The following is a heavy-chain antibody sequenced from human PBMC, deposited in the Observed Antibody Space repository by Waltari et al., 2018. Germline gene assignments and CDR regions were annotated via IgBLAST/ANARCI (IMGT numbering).Heavy chain of an antibody. CDR3: TTWSAAVGNF. J-gene: IGHJ4*02. Sequence: EVQLVESGGDLVQPGGSLRLSCAASGLSFSSHWMNWVRQAPGKGPEWVANIKEDGSEKYYVDSVKGRFTISRDNTKDSVYLQMNSLRVEDTALYCVTTWSAAVGNFWGQGTLVTVSS. D-gene: IGHD6-13*01. CDR2: IKEDGSEK. V-gene: IGHV3-7*01. CDR1: GLSFSSHW.